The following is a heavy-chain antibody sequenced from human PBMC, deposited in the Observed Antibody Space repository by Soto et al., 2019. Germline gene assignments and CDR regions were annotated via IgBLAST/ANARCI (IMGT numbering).Heavy chain of an antibody. D-gene: IGHD3-22*01. V-gene: IGHV5-10-1*01. CDR1: GYSFAGYW. Sequence: GESLKISCKGSGYSFAGYWITWVRQKPGKGLEWMGRIDPSDSQTYYSPSFRGHVTISVTKSITTVFLQWSSLRASDTAMYYCARQIYDSDTGPNFKYYFDSWGQGTPVTVSS. CDR3: ARQIYDSDTGPNFKYYFDS. J-gene: IGHJ4*02. CDR2: IDPSDSQT.